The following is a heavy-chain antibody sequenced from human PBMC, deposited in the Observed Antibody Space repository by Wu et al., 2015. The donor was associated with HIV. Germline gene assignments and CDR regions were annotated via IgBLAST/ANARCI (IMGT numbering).Heavy chain of an antibody. CDR2: ISAYNGNT. CDR3: ARERVDYDSAGYRAHRGYYFDY. V-gene: IGHV1-18*01. Sequence: QVQLVQSGAEVKKPGASVKVSCKASGYTFTSYGISWVRQAPGQGLEWLGWISAYNGNTNYAQKLQGRVTMTTDTSTSTAYMELRSLRSDDTAVYYCARERVDYDSAGYRAHRGYYFDYVGRGNAGHRLL. CDR1: GYTFTSYG. D-gene: IGHD3-22*01. J-gene: IGHJ4*02.